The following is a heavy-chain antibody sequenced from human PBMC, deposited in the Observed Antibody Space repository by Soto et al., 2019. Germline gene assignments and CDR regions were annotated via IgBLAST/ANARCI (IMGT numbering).Heavy chain of an antibody. J-gene: IGHJ2*01. CDR3: AASILVSRQYFDL. Sequence: GGSLRLSCAASGFTFSSYTMNWVRQAPGKGPEWISHITHSSSAIYYADSVRGRFTVSRDNAKNSLYLQLNSLRAEDTAVYYCAASILVSRQYFDLWGRGTLVTVSS. D-gene: IGHD3-9*01. CDR2: ITHSSSAI. CDR1: GFTFSSYT. V-gene: IGHV3-48*01.